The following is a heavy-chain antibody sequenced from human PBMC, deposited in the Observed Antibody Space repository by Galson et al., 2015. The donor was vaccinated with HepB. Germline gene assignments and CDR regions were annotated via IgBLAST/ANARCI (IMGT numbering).Heavy chain of an antibody. V-gene: IGHV3-7*03. CDR2: IKHDGRDK. J-gene: IGHJ4*02. D-gene: IGHD5-24*01. Sequence: SLRLSCAASGFTFSDYWMPWVRQAPGKGLEWVANIKHDGRDKYYVDSVKGRFTISRDNAKNSLFLEMNSLRAEDTALYYCARHGHYNINYWGQGILVTVSS. CDR3: ARHGHYNINY. CDR1: GFTFSDYW.